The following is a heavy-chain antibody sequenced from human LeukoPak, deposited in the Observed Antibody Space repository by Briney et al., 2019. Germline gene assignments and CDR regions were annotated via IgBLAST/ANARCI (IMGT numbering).Heavy chain of an antibody. V-gene: IGHV3-23*01. J-gene: IGHJ4*02. D-gene: IGHD3-22*01. CDR3: AKSAYYYDSSGYYGVPYFDY. CDR2: ISGSGGST. CDR1: GFTFSSYA. Sequence: GGSLRLSCAASGFTFSSYAMSWVRQAPGKGLEWVSAISGSGGSTYYADSVKGRFTISRDNSKNTLYLQMNSLRAEDTAVYYCAKSAYYYDSSGYYGVPYFDYWGQGTLVTVSS.